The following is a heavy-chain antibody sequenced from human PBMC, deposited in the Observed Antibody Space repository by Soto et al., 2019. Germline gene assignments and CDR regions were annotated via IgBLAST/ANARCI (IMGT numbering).Heavy chain of an antibody. D-gene: IGHD6-19*01. J-gene: IGHJ4*02. V-gene: IGHV1-69*06. Sequence: SLKVSCKASVGTFSSYAISWVRQATGQGLEWMGGIIPIFGTANYAQKFQGRVTITADKSTSTAYMELSSLRSEDTAVYYCARGQRRIAVACLFGYWGQGTLVTVSS. CDR1: VGTFSSYA. CDR2: IIPIFGTA. CDR3: ARGQRRIAVACLFGY.